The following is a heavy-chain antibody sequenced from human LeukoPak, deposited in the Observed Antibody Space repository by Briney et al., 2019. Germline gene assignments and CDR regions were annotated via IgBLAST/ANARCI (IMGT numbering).Heavy chain of an antibody. CDR1: GFTFNNYW. D-gene: IGHD3-10*01. CDR2: INGDGNNV. CDR3: AMDPNRGTDY. V-gene: IGHV3-74*01. Sequence: PGGSLRLPCAASGFTFNNYWLHWVRQVPGKGLMWVSRINGDGNNVNYADSVKGRFTISRDDSKNTLYLQMNSLRVDDTAVYYCAMDPNRGTDYWGQGVLVTVSS. J-gene: IGHJ4*02.